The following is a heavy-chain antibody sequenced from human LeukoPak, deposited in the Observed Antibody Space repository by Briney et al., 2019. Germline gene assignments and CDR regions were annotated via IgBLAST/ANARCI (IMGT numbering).Heavy chain of an antibody. V-gene: IGHV3-23*01. D-gene: IGHD3-3*01. CDR2: ISGSGGST. CDR3: GNRLEWLTAPLLSYYYGMDV. CDR1: GFTFSSYA. J-gene: IGHJ6*02. Sequence: GGSLRLSCAASGFTFSSYAMSWVRQAPGKGLEWVSAISGSGGSTYYADSVKGRFTISRDNSKNTLYLQMNSLRAEDTAVYYCGNRLEWLTAPLLSYYYGMDVWGQGTTVTVSS.